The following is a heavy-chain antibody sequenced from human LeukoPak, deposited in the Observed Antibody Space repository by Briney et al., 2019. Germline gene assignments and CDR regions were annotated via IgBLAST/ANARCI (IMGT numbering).Heavy chain of an antibody. CDR1: GFTFSNAW. J-gene: IGHJ4*02. Sequence: GGSLRLSCAASGFTFSNAWMSWVRQAPGKGLEWVGRIKSKTDGGTTDYAAPVEGRFTISRDDSKTTLYLQMNSLKTEDTALHFCATEYYGAYNYWGQGTQVTVSS. CDR2: IKSKTDGGTT. V-gene: IGHV3-15*01. CDR3: ATEYYGAYNY. D-gene: IGHD4-17*01.